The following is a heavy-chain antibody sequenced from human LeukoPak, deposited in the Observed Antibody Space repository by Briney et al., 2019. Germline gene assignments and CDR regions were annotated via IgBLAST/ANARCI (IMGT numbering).Heavy chain of an antibody. CDR1: GGSISSFY. V-gene: IGHV4-4*07. CDR3: AREPRVRYGSGSSNWFDP. Sequence: SETLSLTCTVAGGSISSFYWSWIRQPAGKGLEWIGRIYTSGSTNYNPSLKSRVTISVDTSKNQFSLKLSSVTAADTAVYYCAREPRVRYGSGSSNWFDPWGQGTLVTVSS. D-gene: IGHD3-10*01. CDR2: IYTSGST. J-gene: IGHJ5*02.